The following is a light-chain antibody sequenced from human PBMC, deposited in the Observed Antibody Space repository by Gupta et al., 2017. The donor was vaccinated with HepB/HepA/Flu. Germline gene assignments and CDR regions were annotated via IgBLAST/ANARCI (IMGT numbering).Light chain of an antibody. CDR3: QQSYSLPLT. CDR2: VVS. V-gene: IGKV1-39*01. J-gene: IGKJ4*01. Sequence: DIQMTQSPSSLSASVGDRVTITCRATQSIGDFLNWYQQKPGIAPKLLIFVVSRLESGVPSRFSGSGSGTDFTLTISNLQPEDFATYYCQQSYSLPLTFGGGTKVEIK. CDR1: QSIGDF.